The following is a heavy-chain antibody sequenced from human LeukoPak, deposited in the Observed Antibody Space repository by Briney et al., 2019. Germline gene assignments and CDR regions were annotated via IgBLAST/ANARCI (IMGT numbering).Heavy chain of an antibody. D-gene: IGHD3-10*02. CDR2: ISSSGSTI. CDR3: AELGITMIGGV. J-gene: IGHJ6*04. Sequence: GGSLRLSCAASGFTFSSYELNWVRQAPGKGLEWVSYISSSGSTIYYADSVKGRFTISRDNAKNSLYLQMNSLRAEDTAVYYCAELGITMIGGVWGKGTAVTISS. V-gene: IGHV3-48*03. CDR1: GFTFSSYE.